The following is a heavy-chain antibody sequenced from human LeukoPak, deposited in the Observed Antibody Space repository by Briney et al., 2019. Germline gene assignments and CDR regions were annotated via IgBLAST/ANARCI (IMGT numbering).Heavy chain of an antibody. J-gene: IGHJ6*03. Sequence: GGSLRLSYAASGFTFTHYAMHWVRQTPGKGLEWVAVIFYDGTIQYYSDSVRGRLIVSSDNPNNTLYLQMNSLSAEDAAVYYCARPSLPYYDFWSGYYAYYHYMEVWGTGATVTVSS. CDR3: ARPSLPYYDFWSGYYAYYHYMEV. CDR2: IFYDGTIQ. CDR1: GFTFTHYA. V-gene: IGHV3-30*03. D-gene: IGHD3-3*01.